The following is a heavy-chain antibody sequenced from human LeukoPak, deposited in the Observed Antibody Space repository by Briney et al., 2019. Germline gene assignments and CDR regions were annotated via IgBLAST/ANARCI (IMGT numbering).Heavy chain of an antibody. D-gene: IGHD6-19*01. CDR2: VNPNSGGT. CDR1: GYTFTGYY. CDR3: ARDIPSDLVVAVDYYGMDV. V-gene: IGHV1-2*02. J-gene: IGHJ6*02. Sequence: ASVKVSCKASGYTFTGYYMHWVRQGPGQGLEWMGWVNPNSGGTNYAQKCQGRVTMTRDTSISTAYMELSRLRSDDTAVYYCARDIPSDLVVAVDYYGMDVWGQGTTVTVSS.